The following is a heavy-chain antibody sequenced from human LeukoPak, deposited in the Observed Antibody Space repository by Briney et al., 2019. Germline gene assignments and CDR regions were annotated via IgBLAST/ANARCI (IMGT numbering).Heavy chain of an antibody. CDR2: IYYSGST. CDR1: GGSISSSSYY. V-gene: IGHV4-39*01. CDR3: ARHRWDHNWFDP. Sequence: SETLSLTCTVSGGSISSSSYYWGWIRQPPGKGLEWIGSIYYSGSTYYNPSLKSRVTISVDTSKNQFSLKLSSVTAADTAVYYCARHRWDHNWFDPWGQGTLVTVSS. J-gene: IGHJ5*02. D-gene: IGHD1-26*01.